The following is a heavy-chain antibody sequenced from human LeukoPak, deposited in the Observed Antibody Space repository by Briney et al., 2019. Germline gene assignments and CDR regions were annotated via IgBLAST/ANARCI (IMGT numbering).Heavy chain of an antibody. CDR3: ARDGEMATPTFDY. CDR2: INTNSGGT. CDR1: GYTFTGYY. J-gene: IGHJ4*02. Sequence: GASVKVSCKASGYTFTGYYMHWVRQAPGQGLEWMGWINTNSGGTNYAQKFQGRVTMSRDTSISTASMELSRLRSDDTAVYYCARDGEMATPTFDYWGQGTLVTVSS. D-gene: IGHD5-24*01. V-gene: IGHV1-2*02.